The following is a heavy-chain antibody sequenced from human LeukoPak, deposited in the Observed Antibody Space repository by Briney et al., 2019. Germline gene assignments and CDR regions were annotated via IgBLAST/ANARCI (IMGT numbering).Heavy chain of an antibody. CDR3: ERDVRYYGSGSYYNWFDP. CDR1: GYTFSYYY. Sequence: PGGSLILSCSAYGYTFSYYYMSWIRQAPGKGLEWVSSISSSSSYTTYADSVKGRFTISRENAKNSLYLQMNSLRADDTAVYCCERDVRYYGSGSYYNWFDPWGEGTRVTVSS. CDR2: ISSSSSYT. D-gene: IGHD3-10*01. J-gene: IGHJ5*02. V-gene: IGHV3-11*06.